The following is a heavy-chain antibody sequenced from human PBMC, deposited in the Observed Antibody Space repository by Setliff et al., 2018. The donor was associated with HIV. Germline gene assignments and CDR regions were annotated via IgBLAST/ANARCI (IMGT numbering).Heavy chain of an antibody. J-gene: IGHJ4*02. V-gene: IGHV3-66*01. D-gene: IGHD5-18*01. CDR2: IHRGGST. CDR3: VKDSEGGYTYGAYDY. Sequence: GGSLRLSCAASGFTVSTNSMSWVRQAPGKGLEWVSLIHRGGSTYYADSVKGRFAFSRDNSKNTLHLEMNSLRADDTAVYYCVKDSEGGYTYGAYDYWGQGTLVTVSS. CDR1: GFTVSTNS.